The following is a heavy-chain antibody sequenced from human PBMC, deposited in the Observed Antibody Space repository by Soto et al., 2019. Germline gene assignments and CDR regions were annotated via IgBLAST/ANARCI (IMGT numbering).Heavy chain of an antibody. V-gene: IGHV1-3*01. CDR1: GYTFTSYA. Sequence: ASVKVSCKASGYTFTSYAMHWVRQAPGQRLEWMGWINAGNGNTKYSQKFQGRVTITRDTSASTAYMELSSLRSEDTAVYYCATPSQVAGSSRAFDIWGQGTMVTVSS. J-gene: IGHJ3*02. CDR2: INAGNGNT. CDR3: ATPSQVAGSSRAFDI. D-gene: IGHD6-19*01.